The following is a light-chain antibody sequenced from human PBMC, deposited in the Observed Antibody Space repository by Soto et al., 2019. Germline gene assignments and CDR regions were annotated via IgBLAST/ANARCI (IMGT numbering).Light chain of an antibody. J-gene: IGKJ1*01. V-gene: IGKV1-39*01. CDR1: QDIGND. CDR2: AAS. Sequence: IQMTQSPSSLSASVRDRVTITCRASQDIGNDLGWYQQKPGKAPNLLIYAASSLQSGVPSRFSGSGSGTDFTLTISSLQPEDFAAYYCQQSDTSPRTFGQGTKVDNK. CDR3: QQSDTSPRT.